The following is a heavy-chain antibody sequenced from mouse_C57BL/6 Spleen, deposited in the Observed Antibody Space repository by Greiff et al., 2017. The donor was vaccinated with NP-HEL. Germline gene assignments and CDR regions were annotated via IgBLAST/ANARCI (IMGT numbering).Heavy chain of an antibody. CDR1: GFTFSSYG. J-gene: IGHJ1*03. V-gene: IGHV5-6*01. D-gene: IGHD1-1*01. CDR2: ISSGGSYT. Sequence: EVKLVESGGDLVKPGGSLKLSCAASGFTFSSYGMSWVRQTPDKRLEWVATISSGGSYTYYPDSVKGRFTISRDNAKNTLYLQMSSLKSEDTAMYYCARHVTTVVATRWYFDGWGTGTTVTVSS. CDR3: ARHVTTVVATRWYFDG.